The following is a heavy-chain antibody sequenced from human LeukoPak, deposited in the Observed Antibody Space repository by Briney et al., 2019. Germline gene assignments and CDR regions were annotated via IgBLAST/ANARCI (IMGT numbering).Heavy chain of an antibody. CDR2: MHYSGDT. CDR3: ARVGHIAAAGTYDY. J-gene: IGHJ4*02. Sequence: PSETLSLTCTVSSGSISSYFWSWIRQPPGKGLEWIAYMHYSGDTNYNPSLKSRVTISVDTSKNQFSLKLNSVTAADTAVYYCARVGHIAAAGTYDYWGQGTLVTVSS. CDR1: SGSISSYF. V-gene: IGHV4-59*01. D-gene: IGHD6-13*01.